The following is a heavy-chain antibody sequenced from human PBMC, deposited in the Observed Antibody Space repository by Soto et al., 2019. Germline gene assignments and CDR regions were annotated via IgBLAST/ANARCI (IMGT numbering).Heavy chain of an antibody. V-gene: IGHV2-5*02. CDR2: IYWDDDR. D-gene: IGHD3-16*01. Sequence: SGPTLVNPTQTLTLTCSFSGFSLSTSRVGMAWIRQPPGKALEWLAIIYWDDDRRYNPSLKTRLAITKDTSKNQVVLTMTNLDPGDTATYYCAHIMITWGGVSALDAFDMWGQGTMVTVSS. CDR3: AHIMITWGGVSALDAFDM. CDR1: GFSLSTSRVG. J-gene: IGHJ3*02.